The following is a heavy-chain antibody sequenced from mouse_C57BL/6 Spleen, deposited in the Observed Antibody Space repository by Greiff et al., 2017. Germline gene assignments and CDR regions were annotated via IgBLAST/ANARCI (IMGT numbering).Heavy chain of an antibody. V-gene: IGHV1-4*01. CDR3: ARTLFYYGSSSGFAY. Sequence: VKLQQSGAELARPGASVKMSCKASGYTFTSYTMHWVKQRPGQGLEWIGYINPSSGYTKYNQKFKDKATLTADKSSSTAYMQLSSLTSEDSAVYYCARTLFYYGSSSGFAYWGQGTLVTVSA. CDR1: GYTFTSYT. J-gene: IGHJ3*01. D-gene: IGHD1-1*01. CDR2: INPSSGYT.